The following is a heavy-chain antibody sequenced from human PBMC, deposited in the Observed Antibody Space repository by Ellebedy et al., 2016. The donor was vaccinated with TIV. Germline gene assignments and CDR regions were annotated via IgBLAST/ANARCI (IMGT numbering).Heavy chain of an antibody. CDR1: GFTFTSYA. Sequence: PGGSLRLSCAASGFTFTSYAMSWARQAPGQGLEWVSSLSGSGGRADYADSVKGRFTISRDNSKNTLYLQMNSLRAGDTAVYYCAKGTQWLGRTCFDYWGQGTLVTVSS. J-gene: IGHJ4*02. D-gene: IGHD6-19*01. CDR2: LSGSGGRA. CDR3: AKGTQWLGRTCFDY. V-gene: IGHV3-23*01.